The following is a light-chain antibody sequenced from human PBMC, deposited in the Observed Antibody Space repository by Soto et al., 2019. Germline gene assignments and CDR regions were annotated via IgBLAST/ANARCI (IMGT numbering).Light chain of an antibody. V-gene: IGKV3-11*01. CDR2: DAS. J-gene: IGKJ4*01. Sequence: ESVLTQSPATLSLSPGERATLSCRASQNVSSYLAWYQQKPGQAPRLLTYDASTRAIGIPARFSGSGSGTDFTLTISSLQPEDFAVYFCQQRSNWPRLTFGGGTKVDIK. CDR1: QNVSSY. CDR3: QQRSNWPRLT.